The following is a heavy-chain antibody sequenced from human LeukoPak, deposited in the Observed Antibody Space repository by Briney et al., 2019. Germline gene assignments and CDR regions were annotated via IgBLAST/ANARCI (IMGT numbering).Heavy chain of an antibody. CDR1: GFTFSGAW. V-gene: IGHV3-23*01. CDR3: AKELTNWGSRNGFEI. Sequence: PGGSLRLSCAASGFTFSGAWMSWVRQAPGKGLEWVSATSGSGGTTYYADSVKGRFTISRDNSKNTLFLHMSSLRVEETALYYCAKELTNWGSRNGFEIGGQGTMVSVSS. CDR2: TSGSGGTT. D-gene: IGHD7-27*01. J-gene: IGHJ3*02.